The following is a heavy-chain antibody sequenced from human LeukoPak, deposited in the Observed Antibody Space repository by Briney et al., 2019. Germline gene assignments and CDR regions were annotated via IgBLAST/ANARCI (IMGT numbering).Heavy chain of an antibody. J-gene: IGHJ4*02. V-gene: IGHV3-66*01. CDR3: ARGARGYDILTGYYSNRYFDY. CDR2: IYSGGST. Sequence: GGSLRLSCAASGFTVSSNYMSWVRQAPGKGLEWVSVIYSGGSTYYADSVKGRFTISRDNSKNTLYHQMNSLRAEDTAVYYCARGARGYDILTGYYSNRYFDYWGQGTLVTVSS. D-gene: IGHD3-9*01. CDR1: GFTVSSNY.